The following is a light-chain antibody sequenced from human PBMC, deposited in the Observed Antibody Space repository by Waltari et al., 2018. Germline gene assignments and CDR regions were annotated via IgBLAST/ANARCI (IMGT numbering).Light chain of an antibody. J-gene: IGLJ3*02. V-gene: IGLV1-47*01. Sequence: HSVLTQPPSAPGTPGQRATISCSGSSSNIGSDYVSSYQQLPGPAPKLLIYRDNQRPSGVPDRFSGSNSGTSASLAISGLRSEDEADYYCAAWDDSLSGWVFGGGTKLTVL. CDR1: SSNIGSDY. CDR2: RDN. CDR3: AAWDDSLSGWV.